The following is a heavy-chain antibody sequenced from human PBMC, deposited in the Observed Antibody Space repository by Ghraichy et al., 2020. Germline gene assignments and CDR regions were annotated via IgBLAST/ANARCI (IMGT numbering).Heavy chain of an antibody. J-gene: IGHJ4*02. Sequence: GGSLRLSCAASGFTFSSYWMSWVRQAPGKGLEWVANIKQDGSEKYYVDSVKGRFTISRDNAKNSLYLQMNSLRAEDTAVYYCARERNRYNWNLGYYFDYWGQGTLVTVSS. CDR1: GFTFSSYW. V-gene: IGHV3-7*03. D-gene: IGHD1-20*01. CDR3: ARERNRYNWNLGYYFDY. CDR2: IKQDGSEK.